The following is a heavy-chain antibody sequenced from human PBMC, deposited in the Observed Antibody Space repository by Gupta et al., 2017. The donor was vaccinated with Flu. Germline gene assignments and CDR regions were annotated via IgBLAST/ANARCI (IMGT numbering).Heavy chain of an antibody. V-gene: IGHV3-23*01. J-gene: IGHJ6*02. CDR2: IIATGGST. CDR3: AKGREDHYYSAMDV. CDR1: GFSFNNFA. Sequence: EVQLLESGGGLVQPGGSLRLSCAASGFSFNNFAMNWVRQTPGKGLEWVSGIIATGGSTSYADSVKGRFTISRDNSKNTLYLQMNSLRAEDTALFYCAKGREDHYYSAMDVWGQGTTVTVSS.